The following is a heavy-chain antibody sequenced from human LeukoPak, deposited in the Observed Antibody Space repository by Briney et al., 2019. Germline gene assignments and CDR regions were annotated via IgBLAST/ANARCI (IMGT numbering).Heavy chain of an antibody. CDR2: IYYSGST. CDR3: ARGYYGSGSYYNSDWFDP. J-gene: IGHJ5*02. D-gene: IGHD3-10*01. CDR1: GGSISSYY. V-gene: IGHV4-59*01. Sequence: SETLSLTCTVSGGSISSYYWSWIRQPPGKGLEWIGYIYYSGSTNYNPSLKSRVTISVDTSKNQFSLKLSSVTAADTAVYYCARGYYGSGSYYNSDWFDPWGQGTRVTVSS.